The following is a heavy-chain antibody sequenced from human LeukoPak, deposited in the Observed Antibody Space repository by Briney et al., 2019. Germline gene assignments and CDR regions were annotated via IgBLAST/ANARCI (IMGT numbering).Heavy chain of an antibody. CDR3: ATYYYGSGSYYNPFDY. Sequence: GGSLRLSCAASGFTFSSYAMSWVRQAPGKGLEWVSAISGSGGSTYYADSVKGRFTISRDNSKNTLYLQMNSLRAEDTAVYYCATYYYGSGSYYNPFDYRGQGTLVTVSS. J-gene: IGHJ4*02. CDR2: ISGSGGST. CDR1: GFTFSSYA. V-gene: IGHV3-23*01. D-gene: IGHD3-10*01.